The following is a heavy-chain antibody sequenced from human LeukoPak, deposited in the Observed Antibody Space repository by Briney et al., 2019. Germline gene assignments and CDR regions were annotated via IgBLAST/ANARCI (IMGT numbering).Heavy chain of an antibody. J-gene: IGHJ4*02. D-gene: IGHD6-13*01. CDR3: ATSYSSSLTNDC. CDR2: IRYDGSNK. CDR1: GFTYSRYG. Sequence: SGGSLRLSCAASGFTYSRYGMLGLRQAPGTGLEGVAFIRYDGSNKHYAVSVKCRFNITRDNSKNTLYLQMNSLRAEDTAVYYCATSYSSSLTNDCWGQGTLVTASS. V-gene: IGHV3-30*02.